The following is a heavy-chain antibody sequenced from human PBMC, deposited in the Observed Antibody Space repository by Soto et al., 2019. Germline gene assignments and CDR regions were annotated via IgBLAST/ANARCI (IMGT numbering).Heavy chain of an antibody. CDR3: ASTPRDWGSSTSPFHYYYGMDV. CDR2: IIPIFGTA. Sequence: SVKVSCKASGGTFSSYAISWVRQAPGQGLEWMGGIIPIFGTANYAQKFQGRVTITADESTSTAYMELSSLRSEDTAVYYCASTPRDWGSSTSPFHYYYGMDVWGQGTTVTVSS. J-gene: IGHJ6*02. V-gene: IGHV1-69*13. D-gene: IGHD2-2*01. CDR1: GGTFSSYA.